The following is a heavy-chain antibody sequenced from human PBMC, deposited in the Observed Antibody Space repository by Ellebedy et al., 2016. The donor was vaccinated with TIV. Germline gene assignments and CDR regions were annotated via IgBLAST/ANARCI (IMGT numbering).Heavy chain of an antibody. D-gene: IGHD3-9*01. CDR2: IIPIFGTA. Sequence: SVKVSCXASGGTFSSYAISWVRQAPGQGLEWMGGIIPIFGTANYAQKFQGRVTITADKSTSTAYMELSSLRSEDTAVYYCARGKSRDYDILTGYYVYWGQGTLVTVSS. CDR1: GGTFSSYA. V-gene: IGHV1-69*06. J-gene: IGHJ4*02. CDR3: ARGKSRDYDILTGYYVY.